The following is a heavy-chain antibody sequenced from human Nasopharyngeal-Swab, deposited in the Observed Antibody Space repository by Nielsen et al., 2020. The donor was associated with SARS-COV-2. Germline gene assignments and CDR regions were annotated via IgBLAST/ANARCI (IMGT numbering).Heavy chain of an antibody. Sequence: SVKVSCRASGGTFSSYAISWVRQAPGQGLEWMGRIIPILGIANYTQKFQGRVTITADKSTSTAYMELSSLRSEDTAVYYCAREGGPYDYVWGSYRYTGEDTLLDYWGQGTLVTVSS. CDR1: GGTFSSYA. CDR3: AREGGPYDYVWGSYRYTGEDTLLDY. D-gene: IGHD3-16*02. CDR2: IIPILGIA. V-gene: IGHV1-69*04. J-gene: IGHJ4*02.